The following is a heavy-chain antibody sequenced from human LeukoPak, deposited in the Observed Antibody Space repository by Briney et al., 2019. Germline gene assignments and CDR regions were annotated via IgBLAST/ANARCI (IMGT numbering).Heavy chain of an antibody. CDR1: GFTVSSNY. D-gene: IGHD2-15*01. Sequence: GGSLRLSCAASGFTVSSNYMSWVRQAPGKGLEWVSSISSSSSYIYYADSVKGRFAISRDNAKNSLYLQMNSLRAEDTAVYYCARDQHRGYCSGGSCATPWFDPWGQGTLVTVSS. V-gene: IGHV3-21*01. CDR3: ARDQHRGYCSGGSCATPWFDP. J-gene: IGHJ5*02. CDR2: ISSSSSYI.